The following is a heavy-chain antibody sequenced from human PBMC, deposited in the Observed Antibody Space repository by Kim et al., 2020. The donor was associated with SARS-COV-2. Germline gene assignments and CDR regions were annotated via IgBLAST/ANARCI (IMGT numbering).Heavy chain of an antibody. V-gene: IGHV3-48*02. CDR3: ARLVVTPN. D-gene: IGHD2-21*02. Sequence: SSTIYYADSVKGRFTISRDNAKNSLYLQMNSLRDEDTAVYYCARLVVTPNWGQGTLVTVSS. CDR2: SSTI. J-gene: IGHJ4*02.